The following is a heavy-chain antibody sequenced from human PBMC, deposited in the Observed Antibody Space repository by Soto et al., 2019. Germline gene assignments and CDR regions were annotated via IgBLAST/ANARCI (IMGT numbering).Heavy chain of an antibody. CDR1: GFTFSSYG. CDR2: ISYDGSNK. D-gene: IGHD3-3*01. V-gene: IGHV3-30*18. J-gene: IGHJ4*02. Sequence: QVQLVESGGGVVQPGRSLRLSCAASGFTFSSYGMHWVRQAPGKGLEWVAVISYDGSNKYYADSVKGRFTISRDNSKNTLYLQMSSLRAEDTAVYYCAKDRGFGVVIKPEFDYWGQGTLVTVSS. CDR3: AKDRGFGVVIKPEFDY.